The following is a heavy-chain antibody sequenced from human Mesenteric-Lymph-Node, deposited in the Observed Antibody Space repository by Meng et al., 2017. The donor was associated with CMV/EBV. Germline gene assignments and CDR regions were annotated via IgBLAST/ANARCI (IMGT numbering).Heavy chain of an antibody. D-gene: IGHD5-18*01. CDR2: ISVRGDST. J-gene: IGHJ4*02. Sequence: GESLKISCAASGFTFSAYAMSWVRQAPGTGLEWVSGISVRGDSTYYAGSVKGRFTISRDDSKNTLYVQMNSLRAEDTAVYYCAKDRGYSYGRSFDYWGQGTLVTVSS. CDR1: GFTFSAYA. CDR3: AKDRGYSYGRSFDY. V-gene: IGHV3-23*01.